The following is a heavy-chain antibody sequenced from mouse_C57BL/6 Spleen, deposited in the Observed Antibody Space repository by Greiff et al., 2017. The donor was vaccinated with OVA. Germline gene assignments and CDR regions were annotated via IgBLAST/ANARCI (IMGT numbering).Heavy chain of an antibody. CDR2: IDPETGGT. V-gene: IGHV1-15*01. Sequence: VKLQQSGAELVRPGASVTLSCKASGYTFTDYEMHWVKQTPVHGLEWIGAIDPETGGTAYNQKFKGKAILTADKSSSTAYMELRSLTSEDSAVYYCTRGIYYGTNWYFDVWGTGTTVTVSS. D-gene: IGHD2-1*01. CDR3: TRGIYYGTNWYFDV. CDR1: GYTFTDYE. J-gene: IGHJ1*03.